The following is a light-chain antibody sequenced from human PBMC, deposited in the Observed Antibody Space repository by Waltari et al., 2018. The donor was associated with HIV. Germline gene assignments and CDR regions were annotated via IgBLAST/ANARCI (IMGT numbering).Light chain of an antibody. CDR2: WAS. J-gene: IGKJ3*01. Sequence: DIVMTQSPDSLPVSLGERATMNCRSSRTVYFNSNNQNYLAWYQQKPGQSPKVLIYWASTRASGVPGRFSGSGSGTDFNLTISSLQADDVAVYYCQQRSNWPPLFTFGPGTKVDIK. CDR3: QQRSNWPPLFT. V-gene: IGKV4-1*01. CDR1: RTVYFNSNNQNY.